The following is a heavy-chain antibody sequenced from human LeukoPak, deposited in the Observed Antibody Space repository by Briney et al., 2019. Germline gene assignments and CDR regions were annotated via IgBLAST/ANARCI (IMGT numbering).Heavy chain of an antibody. J-gene: IGHJ4*02. Sequence: GESLKISGKGSGYSFTNYWIAWVRQMPGKGLEWMGIIYPGDSDTRYNPSFQGQVTISADKSFSTAYLQWSSLKASDTAMYYFARAEEATLLDYWGQGTLVTVSS. CDR3: ARAEEATLLDY. CDR2: IYPGDSDT. CDR1: GYSFTNYW. D-gene: IGHD1-26*01. V-gene: IGHV5-51*01.